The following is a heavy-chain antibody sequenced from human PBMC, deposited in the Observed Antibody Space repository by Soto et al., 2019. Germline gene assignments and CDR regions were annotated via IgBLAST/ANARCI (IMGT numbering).Heavy chain of an antibody. CDR3: AREWGYSGYDSPLFDY. V-gene: IGHV1-18*01. Sequence: ASGKVSCKASGCTFTSYGISWVRQAPGQGLEWMGWISAYNGNTNYAQKLQGRVTMTTDTSTSTAYMELRSLRSDDTAVFYCAREWGYSGYDSPLFDYWGQGTLVTVSS. CDR2: ISAYNGNT. J-gene: IGHJ4*02. CDR1: GCTFTSYG. D-gene: IGHD5-12*01.